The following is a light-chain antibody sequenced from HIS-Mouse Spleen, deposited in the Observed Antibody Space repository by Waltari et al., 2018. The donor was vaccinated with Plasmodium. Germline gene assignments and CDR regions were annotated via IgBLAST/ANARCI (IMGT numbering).Light chain of an antibody. CDR3: YSTDSSGNHRV. CDR1: ALPKKY. CDR2: EDS. Sequence: SYELTQPPSVSVSPGQTARITCSGDALPKKYAYWYQQKSGQAPVQVIYEDSKRTPGIPGRISGHRSGKMGTLASSGAQVEDEADYYCYSTDSSGNHRVFGGGTKLTVL. J-gene: IGLJ3*02. V-gene: IGLV3-10*01.